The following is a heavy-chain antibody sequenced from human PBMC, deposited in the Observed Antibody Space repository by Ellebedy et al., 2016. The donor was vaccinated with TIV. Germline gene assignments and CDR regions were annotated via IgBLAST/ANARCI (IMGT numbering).Heavy chain of an antibody. D-gene: IGHD2-2*01. CDR2: IKQDGSET. CDR1: GFTFSTYW. J-gene: IGHJ2*01. Sequence: GESLKISCAASGFTFSTYWMTWVRQAPGKGLEWVANIKQDGSETHYVDSVKGRFTISRENAKNSLYLQMNSLRAGDTAVYYCAREGRSSSWNDWYFDLWGRGTLVTVSS. CDR3: AREGRSSSWNDWYFDL. V-gene: IGHV3-7*01.